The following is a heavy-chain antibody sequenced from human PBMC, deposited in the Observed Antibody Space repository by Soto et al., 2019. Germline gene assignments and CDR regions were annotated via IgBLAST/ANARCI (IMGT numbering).Heavy chain of an antibody. Sequence: GGSLRLSCAASGFTFSTYVMSWVRQAPGKGLEWVSAISDSGGRTYYADSVQGRFTISRDNAKNSVFLQMNNLRADDTAVYYCARDLRFSSTNYFDFWGRGTLVTVSS. CDR1: GFTFSTYV. CDR2: ISDSGGRT. V-gene: IGHV3-23*01. J-gene: IGHJ4*02. CDR3: ARDLRFSSTNYFDF. D-gene: IGHD2-8*01.